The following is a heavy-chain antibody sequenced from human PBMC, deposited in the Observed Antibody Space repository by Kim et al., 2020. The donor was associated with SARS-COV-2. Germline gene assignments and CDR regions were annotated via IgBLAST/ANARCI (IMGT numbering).Heavy chain of an antibody. CDR2: INPKGGAT. CDR1: GYTFTDYY. D-gene: IGHD3-3*01. Sequence: ASVKVSCKASGYTFTDYYIHWVRQAPGQGLEWMGRINPKGGATKYTQKFQGRVTMTGDTSITTAYMELSRLRSDDTAVYFCAREISTIFGVVKSEFDPWGHGTRVTGSS. V-gene: IGHV1-2*06. J-gene: IGHJ5*02. CDR3: AREISTIFGVVKSEFDP.